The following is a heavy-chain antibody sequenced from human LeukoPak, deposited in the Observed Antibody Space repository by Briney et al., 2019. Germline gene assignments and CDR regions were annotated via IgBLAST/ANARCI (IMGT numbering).Heavy chain of an antibody. CDR3: ARHRYGDVYQFDL. CDR1: GDSIGSYY. D-gene: IGHD3-16*01. J-gene: IGHJ4*02. V-gene: IGHV4-59*08. Sequence: PSETLSLTCTVSGDSIGSYYWSWIRQPPREGLEWIGYVYYTGSTNYNPSLKRRVTISVDTSKNHFSLNLRSVTAADTAIYYCARHRYGDVYQFDLWGQGTLVIVSS. CDR2: VYYTGST.